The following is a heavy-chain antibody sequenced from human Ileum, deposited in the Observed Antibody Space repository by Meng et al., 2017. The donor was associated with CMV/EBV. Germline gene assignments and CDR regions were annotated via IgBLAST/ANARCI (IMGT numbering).Heavy chain of an antibody. V-gene: IGHV3-30*04. CDR3: ARDYLYYDFWSGYYGH. J-gene: IGHJ4*02. CDR2: ISYDGSNK. Sequence: GESLKIFCAASGFTFSSYAMHWVRQAPGKGLEWVAVISYDGSNKYYADSVKGRFTNSRDNSKNTLYLQMNSLRAEDTAVYYCARDYLYYDFWSGYYGHWGQGTLVTVSS. D-gene: IGHD3-3*01. CDR1: GFTFSSYA.